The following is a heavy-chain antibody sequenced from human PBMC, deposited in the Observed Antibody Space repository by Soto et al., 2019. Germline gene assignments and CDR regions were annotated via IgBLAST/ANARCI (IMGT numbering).Heavy chain of an antibody. CDR3: AKAFEEQRLVGVDFEY. J-gene: IGHJ4*02. V-gene: IGHV3-30*18. Sequence: QVQLVESGGGVVQPGGSLRLSCAASGFTFSHYGMHWVRQAPGKGLEWVAVISSDGSTKYYGDSVKGRFTISRDNSRNTLFLQMNSLRAEDTAVYYGAKAFEEQRLVGVDFEYWGQGTLVTVSS. CDR2: ISSDGSTK. CDR1: GFTFSHYG. D-gene: IGHD6-19*01.